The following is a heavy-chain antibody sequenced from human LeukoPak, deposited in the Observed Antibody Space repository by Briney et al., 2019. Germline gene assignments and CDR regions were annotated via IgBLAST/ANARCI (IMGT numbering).Heavy chain of an antibody. CDR1: GGTFSSYA. V-gene: IGHV1-69*06. D-gene: IGHD3-9*01. CDR3: ARGLRYFDWLSPLDY. J-gene: IGHJ4*02. CDR2: IIPIFGTA. Sequence: EASVKVSCKASGGTFSSYAISWVRQAPGQGLEWMGGIIPIFGTANYAQKFQGRVTITADKSTSTAYMELSSLRSEDTAVYYCARGLRYFDWLSPLDYWGQGTLVTVSS.